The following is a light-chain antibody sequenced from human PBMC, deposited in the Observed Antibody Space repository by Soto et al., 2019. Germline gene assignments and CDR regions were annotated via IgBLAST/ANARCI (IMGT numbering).Light chain of an antibody. V-gene: IGLV1-44*01. CDR3: ATWDDSRKGV. CDR2: TNN. CDR1: SSNIESHP. Sequence: QSVVTQPPSASGTPGQRITISCSGSSSNIESHPVNWFQQVPGAAPKLLIKTNNQRPSGVPDRFSGSKSGASASLAISGLQTEDEVTYYCATWDDSRKGVFGTGTKRTVL. J-gene: IGLJ1*01.